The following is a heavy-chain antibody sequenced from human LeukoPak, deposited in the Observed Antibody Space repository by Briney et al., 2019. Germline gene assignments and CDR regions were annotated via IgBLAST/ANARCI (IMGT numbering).Heavy chain of an antibody. V-gene: IGHV4-4*07. CDR2: IYTSGST. J-gene: IGHJ6*03. CDR1: GGSISSYY. D-gene: IGHD5-18*01. Sequence: SETLSLTCTDSGGSISSYYWSWIRQPAGKGLEWIGRIYTSGSTNYNPSLKSRVTMSVDTSKNQFSLKLSSVTAADTAVYYCAREVRGRYSYLYYYYYYMDVWGKGTTVTVSS. CDR3: AREVRGRYSYLYYYYYYMDV.